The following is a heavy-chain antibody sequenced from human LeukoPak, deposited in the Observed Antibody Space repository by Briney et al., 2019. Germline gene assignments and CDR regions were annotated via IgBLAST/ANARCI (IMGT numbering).Heavy chain of an antibody. CDR2: IHYSGST. V-gene: IGHV4-59*08. Sequence: SETLSLTCAVSAGSINNFYWSWIRQPPGKGLEWRGYIHYSGSTNYNPSVKTRVTMSVDASKNQFSLKLSPVTAADTAVYFCARQLYNSSPGHYYYGMDVWGQGTTVTVSS. CDR1: AGSINNFY. CDR3: ARQLYNSSPGHYYYGMDV. D-gene: IGHD3-22*01. J-gene: IGHJ6*02.